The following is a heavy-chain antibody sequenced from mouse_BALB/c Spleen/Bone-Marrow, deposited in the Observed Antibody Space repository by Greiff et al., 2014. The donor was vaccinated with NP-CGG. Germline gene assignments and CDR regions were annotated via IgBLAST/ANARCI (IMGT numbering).Heavy chain of an antibody. D-gene: IGHD2-1*01. CDR2: IDPANGNT. V-gene: IGHV14-3*02. CDR1: GFNIKDTY. J-gene: IGHJ4*01. Sequence: VQLQQSGAELVKPGASVKLSCTASGFNIKDTYMHWVKQRPEQGLEWIGRIDPANGNTKYDPKFQGMATITADTSSNTAYLQLSSLASDDTAVYYCAFIYYGYAMDYWGQGTSVTVSS. CDR3: AFIYYGYAMDY.